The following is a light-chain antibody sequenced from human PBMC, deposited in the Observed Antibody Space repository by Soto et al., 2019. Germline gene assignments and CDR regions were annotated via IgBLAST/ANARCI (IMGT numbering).Light chain of an antibody. V-gene: IGKV3-15*01. CDR3: QQYNNWYT. CDR1: QSVRSS. Sequence: EIVMAQSPATLSVSPGERATLSCRASQSVRSSLAWYQQKPGQAPRLLIYGASTRATGTPARFSGSGSGTDFTLTISSLQSEDFAVYYCQQYNNWYTFGQGTKLEIK. J-gene: IGKJ2*01. CDR2: GAS.